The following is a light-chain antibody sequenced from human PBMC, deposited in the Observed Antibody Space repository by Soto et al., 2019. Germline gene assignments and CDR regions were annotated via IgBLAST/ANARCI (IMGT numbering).Light chain of an antibody. CDR3: MQTLESPWT. CDR1: QSLLHTNGYNY. Sequence: VMTQSPLSLPVTPGEPASISCRSSQSLLHTNGYNYLDWYLQKAGQSPQLLIYLGSNRASGVPDRFSGSGSGTDFTLNISRVEAEDVGVYYCMQTLESPWTFGQGTKVEIK. V-gene: IGKV2-28*01. CDR2: LGS. J-gene: IGKJ1*01.